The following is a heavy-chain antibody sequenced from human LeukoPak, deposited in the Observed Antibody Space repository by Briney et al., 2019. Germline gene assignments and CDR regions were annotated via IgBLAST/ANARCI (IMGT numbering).Heavy chain of an antibody. CDR2: IKQDGSEK. V-gene: IGHV3-7*01. D-gene: IGHD6-13*01. J-gene: IGHJ4*02. CDR1: GFRFTNYW. CDR3: ARIGYRSSSFDY. Sequence: PGGSLRLSCAASGFRFTNYWMSWVRQAPGKGLEWVANIKQDGSEKGYVDSMKGRFTISRDNAKNSVYLQVSSLRAEDTAVYYCARIGYRSSSFDYWGRGTLVTVSS.